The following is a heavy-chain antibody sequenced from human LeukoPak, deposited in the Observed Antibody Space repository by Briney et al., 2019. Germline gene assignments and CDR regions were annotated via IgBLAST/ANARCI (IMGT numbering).Heavy chain of an antibody. CDR1: GFTFNTYA. D-gene: IGHD3-22*01. Sequence: GGSLRLSCAASGFTFNTYAMHWVRQTPGKGLEWVALISYDGSNEYYADSVKGRFTISRDNSKNTLYVQMNGLRAEDSAMYYCARRYDRDAFDIWGQGTMVTVSS. J-gene: IGHJ3*02. CDR3: ARRYDRDAFDI. CDR2: ISYDGSNE. V-gene: IGHV3-30*04.